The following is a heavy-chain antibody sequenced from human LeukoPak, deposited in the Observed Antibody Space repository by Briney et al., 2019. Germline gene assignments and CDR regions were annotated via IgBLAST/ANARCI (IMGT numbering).Heavy chain of an antibody. Sequence: GGSLRLSCAASGFTFSSYSMNWVRQAPGKGLEWVSSISSSSSYIYYADSVKGRFTISRDNAKNSLYLQMGSLRAEDTAVYYCARGPSSNFDYWGQGTLVTVSS. V-gene: IGHV3-21*01. CDR3: ARGPSSNFDY. CDR2: ISSSSSYI. J-gene: IGHJ4*02. CDR1: GFTFSSYS.